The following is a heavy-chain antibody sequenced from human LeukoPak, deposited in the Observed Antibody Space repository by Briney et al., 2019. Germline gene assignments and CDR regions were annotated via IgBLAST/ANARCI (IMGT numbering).Heavy chain of an antibody. J-gene: IGHJ6*03. CDR1: GYTFTGYY. D-gene: IGHD6-13*01. CDR3: ATVGIAAAGPYYSYYYMDV. Sequence: ASVKVSCKTSGYTFTGYYMHWVRQAPGQGLEWMGWDNLDSGDTDYARQFRGRVTVTRDTSISTVYLELTWLTSDDTAVYYCATVGIAAAGPYYSYYYMDVWGKGTTVTVSS. CDR2: DNLDSGDT. V-gene: IGHV1-2*02.